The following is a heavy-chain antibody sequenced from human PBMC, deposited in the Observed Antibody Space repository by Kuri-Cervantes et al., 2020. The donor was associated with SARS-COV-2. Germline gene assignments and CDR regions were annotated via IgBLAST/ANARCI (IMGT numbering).Heavy chain of an antibody. CDR1: YASFSSSNNY. CDR3: ARGGGCSYGGYYYYMDV. J-gene: IGHJ6*03. D-gene: IGHD5-18*01. V-gene: IGHV4-39*01. CDR2: IYYTGLT. Sequence: SETLSLTCSVSYASFSSSNNYWAWIRQPPGKGLEWIGSIYYTGLTYYNPSLRSRVIISVDSSKIQFSLKLSSVTAADTAVYYCARGGGCSYGGYYYYMDVWGKGTTVTVSS.